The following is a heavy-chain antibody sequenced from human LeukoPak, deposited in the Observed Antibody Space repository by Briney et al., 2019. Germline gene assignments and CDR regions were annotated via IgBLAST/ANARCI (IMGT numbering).Heavy chain of an antibody. J-gene: IGHJ4*02. CDR3: ARREVVTGFDY. D-gene: IGHD2-21*02. Sequence: SQTLSLTCTVSGGSISSGGYYWSWIRQHPGKGLEWIGYIYYSGSTYYDPSLKSRVTISVDTSKNQFSLKLSSVTAADTAVYYCARREVVTGFDYWGQGTLVTVSS. CDR2: IYYSGST. V-gene: IGHV4-31*03. CDR1: GGSISSGGYY.